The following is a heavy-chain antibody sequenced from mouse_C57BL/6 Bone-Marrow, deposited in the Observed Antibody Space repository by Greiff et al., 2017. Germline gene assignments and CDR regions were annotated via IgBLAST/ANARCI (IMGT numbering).Heavy chain of an antibody. Sequence: VQLQQSGPELVKPGASVKISCKASGYSFTSYYIHWVKQRPGQGLEWIGWIYPGSGNTKYNEKFKGKATLTADTSSSTAYMQLSSLTSEDSAVYYCARPNSNYPYWYFDVWGTGTTVTVSS. CDR2: IYPGSGNT. V-gene: IGHV1-66*01. J-gene: IGHJ1*03. D-gene: IGHD2-5*01. CDR1: GYSFTSYY. CDR3: ARPNSNYPYWYFDV.